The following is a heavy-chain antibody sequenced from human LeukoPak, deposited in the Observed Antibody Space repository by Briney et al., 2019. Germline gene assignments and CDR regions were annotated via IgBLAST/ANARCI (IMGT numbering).Heavy chain of an antibody. Sequence: GGSLRLSCAASGFTFSNYWVHWVRQAPGKGLVWVSRINRDGSTTRYADSVKGRFTVSRDNAKNTLNLQMNSLRAEDTAVYYCARDKKSGESSEIDYWGQGTLVTVSS. D-gene: IGHD3-10*01. CDR3: ARDKKSGESSEIDY. J-gene: IGHJ4*02. CDR1: GFTFSNYW. CDR2: INRDGSTT. V-gene: IGHV3-74*01.